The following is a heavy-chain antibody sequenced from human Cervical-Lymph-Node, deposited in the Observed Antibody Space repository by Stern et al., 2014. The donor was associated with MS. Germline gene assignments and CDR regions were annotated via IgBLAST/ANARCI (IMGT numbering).Heavy chain of an antibody. CDR3: ARVPYDMEPFDY. D-gene: IGHD3-22*01. V-gene: IGHV3-21*01. Sequence: EVQLVESGGGLVKPGGSLRLSCAASGFTFSSYSMNWVRQAPGKGLEWVSSISSSSSYIYYADSVKGRFTISRDNAKNSLYLQMNSLRAEDTAVYYCARVPYDMEPFDYWGQGTLVTVSS. CDR2: ISSSSSYI. CDR1: GFTFSSYS. J-gene: IGHJ4*02.